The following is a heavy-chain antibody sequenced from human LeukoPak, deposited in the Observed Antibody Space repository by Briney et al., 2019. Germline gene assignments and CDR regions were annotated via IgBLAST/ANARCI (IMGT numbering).Heavy chain of an antibody. Sequence: ASVKVSCKASGYTFTSSGISWVRQAPGQGLEWMGWISVYNGNTKYAQKVQGRVTMTTDTSTTTAYMELRSLRSDDTAAYYCARSGGTYLPDAFDIWGQGTMVTVSS. CDR1: GYTFTSSG. D-gene: IGHD1-26*01. V-gene: IGHV1-18*01. CDR3: ARSGGTYLPDAFDI. CDR2: ISVYNGNT. J-gene: IGHJ3*02.